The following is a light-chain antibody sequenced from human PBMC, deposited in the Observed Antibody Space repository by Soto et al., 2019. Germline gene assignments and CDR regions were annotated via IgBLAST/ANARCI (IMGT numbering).Light chain of an antibody. CDR3: QQSYSTPFT. V-gene: IGKV1-39*01. Sequence: DIQMTQSPSSLSASVGDRVTITCRASQSISSYLNWYQQKPGKAPKLLIYAASSLQSGVPSRFSGSGSGTDFPLTISSLRPEDFAPYYCQQSYSTPFTFGGGTKVEIK. J-gene: IGKJ4*01. CDR1: QSISSY. CDR2: AAS.